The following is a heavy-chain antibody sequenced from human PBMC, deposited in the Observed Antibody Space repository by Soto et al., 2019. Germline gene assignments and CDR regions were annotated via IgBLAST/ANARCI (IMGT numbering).Heavy chain of an antibody. CDR3: ARVKLGTGYCYIDF. D-gene: IGHD3-9*01. CDR2: IYYSGST. CDR1: GGSISSYY. Sequence: PSETLSLTCTVSGGSISSYYWSWIRQPPGKGLEWIGYIYYSGSTNYNPSLKSRVTISVDTSKNQFSLKLSSVTAADTAVYYCARVKLGTGYCYIDFWGQGTLVTVSS. V-gene: IGHV4-59*08. J-gene: IGHJ4*02.